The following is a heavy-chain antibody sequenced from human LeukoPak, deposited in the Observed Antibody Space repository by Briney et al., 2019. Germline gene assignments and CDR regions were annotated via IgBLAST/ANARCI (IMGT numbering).Heavy chain of an antibody. V-gene: IGHV4-59*01. J-gene: IGHJ3*02. D-gene: IGHD3-10*02. CDR1: GGSITSYY. Sequence: PSETLSLTCTVSGGSITSYYWTWIRQSPGKGLEWIGYIYYSRSANYSPSLKSRVTISVDMSKNQFSLRLTSVTAADTAVYYCARQRVRLRSNDAFDIRGQGTMVTVSS. CDR2: IYYSRSA. CDR3: ARQRVRLRSNDAFDI.